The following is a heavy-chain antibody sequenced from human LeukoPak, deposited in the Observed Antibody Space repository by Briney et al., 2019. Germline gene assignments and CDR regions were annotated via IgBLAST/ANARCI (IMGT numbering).Heavy chain of an antibody. CDR1: GFTFSSYS. Sequence: GGSLRLSCAASGFTFSSYSMNWVRQAPGKGLEWVSGISGSGGSTYYADSVKGRFTISRDNSKNTLDLQMNSLRAEDTAVYYCARGDGDSTYFDYWGQGTLVTVSS. CDR3: ARGDGDSTYFDY. CDR2: ISGSGGST. V-gene: IGHV3-23*01. J-gene: IGHJ4*02. D-gene: IGHD4-17*01.